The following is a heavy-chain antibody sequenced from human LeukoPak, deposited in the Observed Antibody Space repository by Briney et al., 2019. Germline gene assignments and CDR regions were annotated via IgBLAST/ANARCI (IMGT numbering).Heavy chain of an antibody. Sequence: GGSLRLSCAASGFTFSGYPWTWFRQAPGKGLEGVAVISYDGSNKYYADSVKGRFTISRDNSKNTLYLQMNSLRADDTAVYYCARSRWLDAFDYWGQGTLVTVSS. D-gene: IGHD6-19*01. V-gene: IGHV3-30*04. CDR3: ARSRWLDAFDY. J-gene: IGHJ4*02. CDR2: ISYDGSNK. CDR1: GFTFSGYP.